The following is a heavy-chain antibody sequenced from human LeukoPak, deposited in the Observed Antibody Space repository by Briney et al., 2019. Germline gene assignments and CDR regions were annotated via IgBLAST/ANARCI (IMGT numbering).Heavy chain of an antibody. CDR3: AGGPKQQLLWGRASNGFDP. D-gene: IGHD2-2*01. V-gene: IGHV3-74*01. J-gene: IGHJ5*02. CDR2: IDNDGGST. Sequence: GGSLRLSCAASGFTFSSHWMHWVRQGPGKGLMWVSRIDNDGGSTVYADSVKGRFTISRDNSKNMLYLQMNSLRAEDTAVYYCAGGPKQQLLWGRASNGFDPWGQGTLVTVSS. CDR1: GFTFSSHW.